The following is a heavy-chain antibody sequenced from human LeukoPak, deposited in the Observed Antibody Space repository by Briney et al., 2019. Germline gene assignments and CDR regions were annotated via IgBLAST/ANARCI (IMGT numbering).Heavy chain of an antibody. Sequence: GGSLRLSCAASGFTFSGYAMNWVRQAPGKGLEWVSSISSSSSYIYYADSVKGRFTISRDNAKNSLYLQMNSLRAEDTAVYYCASDDYGGTLHWGQGTLVTVSS. CDR1: GFTFSGYA. CDR2: ISSSSSYI. CDR3: ASDDYGGTLH. V-gene: IGHV3-21*01. D-gene: IGHD4-23*01. J-gene: IGHJ1*01.